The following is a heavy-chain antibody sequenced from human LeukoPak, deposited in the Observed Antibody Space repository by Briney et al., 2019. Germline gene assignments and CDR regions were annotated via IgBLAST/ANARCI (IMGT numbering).Heavy chain of an antibody. Sequence: ASVKVSCKASGYTFTGYYMHWVRQAPGQGLEWMGWINPNSGGTNYAQKFQGRVTMTRDTSIRTAYMELSRLRSDDTAVYYCARGYLVGLYGGNSEFGYWGQGTLVAVSS. V-gene: IGHV1-2*02. J-gene: IGHJ4*02. CDR2: INPNSGGT. CDR3: ARGYLVGLYGGNSEFGY. CDR1: GYTFTGYY. D-gene: IGHD4-23*01.